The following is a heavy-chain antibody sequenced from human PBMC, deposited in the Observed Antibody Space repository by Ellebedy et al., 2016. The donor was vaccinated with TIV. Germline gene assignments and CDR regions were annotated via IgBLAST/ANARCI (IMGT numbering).Heavy chain of an antibody. J-gene: IGHJ4*02. V-gene: IGHV3-48*02. Sequence: GESLKISXAASGFTFAIYSMNWVRQAPGKGLEWVSYIPGSSSPIYYADPVKGRFPVSRDNAKNSLFLQMNSLRDEDTAVYYCATSNGHLDHWGQGTLVTVSS. CDR1: GFTFAIYS. CDR3: ATSNGHLDH. D-gene: IGHD2-8*01. CDR2: IPGSSSPI.